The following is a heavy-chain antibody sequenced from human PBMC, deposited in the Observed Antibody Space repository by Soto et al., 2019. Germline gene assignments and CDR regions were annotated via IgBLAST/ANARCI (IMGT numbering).Heavy chain of an antibody. CDR2: IYYSGST. V-gene: IGHV4-39*01. CDR1: GGSISSSSYY. J-gene: IGHJ5*02. Sequence: PSETLSLTCTVSGGSISSSSYYWGWIRQPPGKGLEWIGSIYYSGSTYYNPSLKSRVTISVDTSKNQFSLKLSSVTAADTAVYYCARQGPYYDFWSGRNWFDPWGQGTLVTVSS. CDR3: ARQGPYYDFWSGRNWFDP. D-gene: IGHD3-3*01.